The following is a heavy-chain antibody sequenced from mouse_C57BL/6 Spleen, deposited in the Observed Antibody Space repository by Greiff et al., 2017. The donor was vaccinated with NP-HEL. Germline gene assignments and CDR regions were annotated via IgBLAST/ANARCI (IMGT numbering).Heavy chain of an antibody. J-gene: IGHJ4*01. V-gene: IGHV1-55*01. CDR3: ASGITTVVQSHYYAMDY. Sequence: VQLQQPGAELVKPGASVKMSCKASGYTFTSYWITWVKQRPGQGLEWIGDIYLGSGSTNYNEKFKSKATLTVDTSSSTAYMQLSSLTSEDSAVYYCASGITTVVQSHYYAMDYWGQGTSVTVSS. D-gene: IGHD1-1*01. CDR2: IYLGSGST. CDR1: GYTFTSYW.